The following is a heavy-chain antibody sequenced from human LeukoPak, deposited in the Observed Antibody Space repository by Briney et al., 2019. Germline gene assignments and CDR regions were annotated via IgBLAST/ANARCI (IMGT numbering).Heavy chain of an antibody. CDR2: IWYDGSNK. J-gene: IGHJ4*02. D-gene: IGHD3-22*01. V-gene: IGHV3-33*01. CDR3: ASAFRAHYYDSSGSFDY. CDR1: GFTFSSYG. Sequence: GGSLRLSCAASGFTFSSYGMHWVRQAPGKRLEWVAVIWYDGSNKYYADSVKGRLTISRDNSKNTLYLQMNSLRAEDTAVYYCASAFRAHYYDSSGSFDYWGQGTLVTVSS.